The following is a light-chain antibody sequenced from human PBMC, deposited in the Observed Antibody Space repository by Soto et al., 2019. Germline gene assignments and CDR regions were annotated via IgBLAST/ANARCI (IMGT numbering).Light chain of an antibody. CDR1: QSVISSY. J-gene: IGKJ1*01. CDR3: QQYGSSSAWT. V-gene: IGKV3-20*01. CDR2: GAS. Sequence: DIVLTQSPGTLSLSPGERATLSCRASQSVISSYLSWYQQKPGPAPRRLIYGASSRATGIPDRFSGSGSGTNFTLTIRRLEPEDFAVYYCQQYGSSSAWTFGRGTKLEIK.